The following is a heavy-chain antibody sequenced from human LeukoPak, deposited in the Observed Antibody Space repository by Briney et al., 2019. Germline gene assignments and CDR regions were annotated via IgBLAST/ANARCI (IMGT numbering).Heavy chain of an antibody. V-gene: IGHV1-2*02. D-gene: IGHD6-13*01. CDR2: INPNSGGT. Sequence: ASVKVSCKASEYTFSTYYIYWVRQAPGQGLEWMGWINPNSGGTNYAQKFQGRVTMTRDTSISTAYMGLSRLKSDDTAVYYCARVSSSNWYTPYFDCWGQGTLVTVSS. CDR1: EYTFSTYY. J-gene: IGHJ4*02. CDR3: ARVSSSNWYTPYFDC.